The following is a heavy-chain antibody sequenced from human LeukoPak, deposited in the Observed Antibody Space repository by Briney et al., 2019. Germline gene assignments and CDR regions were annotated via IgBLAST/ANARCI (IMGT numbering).Heavy chain of an antibody. D-gene: IGHD6-19*01. CDR3: ARGTLYSGWSYYFDY. V-gene: IGHV4-34*01. Sequence: PSETLSLTCAVYGGSFSGYYWSWIRQPPGKGLEWIGEINHSGSTKYNPSLKSRVSISIDTSKNQFSLKLSSVTAADTAVYYCARGTLYSGWSYYFDYWGQGSQVTVSS. CDR1: GGSFSGYY. J-gene: IGHJ4*02. CDR2: INHSGST.